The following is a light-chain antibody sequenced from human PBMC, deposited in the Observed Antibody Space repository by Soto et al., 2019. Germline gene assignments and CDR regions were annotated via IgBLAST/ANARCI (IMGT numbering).Light chain of an antibody. Sequence: EIVLTQSPATLSLSPGERATLSCRASQSVSSSYLAWYQQKPGQAPRLLIYGASSRATGIPDRFSGSGSGTDLTLTISSLQSEDFAEYHCQQYNNWPQTFGQGTKVDIK. CDR3: QQYNNWPQT. V-gene: IGKV3-20*01. J-gene: IGKJ1*01. CDR2: GAS. CDR1: QSVSSSY.